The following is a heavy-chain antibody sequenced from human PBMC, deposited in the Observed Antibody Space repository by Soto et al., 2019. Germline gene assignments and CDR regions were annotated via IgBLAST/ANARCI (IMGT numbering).Heavy chain of an antibody. CDR3: ARVPAVAARSFDF. D-gene: IGHD6-13*01. CDR2: IHYTGSS. CDR1: GGSISSSNW. J-gene: IGHJ4*01. Sequence: QVELRESGPGLLKPSGTLSLTCDVSGGSISSSNWWSWVRQTPGKGLEWIGGIHYTGSSRYNPSLKSRVTISVDRSQNQFSLSLSSVTAADTAFYYCARVPAVAARSFDFWGRGIQVTVSS. V-gene: IGHV4-4*02.